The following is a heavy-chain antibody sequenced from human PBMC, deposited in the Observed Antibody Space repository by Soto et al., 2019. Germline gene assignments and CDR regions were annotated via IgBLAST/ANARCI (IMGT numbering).Heavy chain of an antibody. CDR3: ASSYSNYALIDYYYYGMDV. D-gene: IGHD4-4*01. V-gene: IGHV1-2*02. CDR1: GYTFTGYY. J-gene: IGHJ6*02. CDR2: INPNSGGT. Sequence: ASVKVSCKASGYTFTGYYMHWVRQAPGQGLEWMGWINPNSGGTNYAQKFQDRVTITRDTSASTAYMELSSLRSEDTAVYYCASSYSNYALIDYYYYGMDVWGQGTTVTVSS.